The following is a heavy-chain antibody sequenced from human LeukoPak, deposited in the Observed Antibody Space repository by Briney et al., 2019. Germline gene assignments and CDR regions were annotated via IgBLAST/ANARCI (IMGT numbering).Heavy chain of an antibody. CDR3: AREAPYYYGSGSYPYFQH. J-gene: IGHJ1*01. D-gene: IGHD3-10*01. CDR1: GYTVTCYY. V-gene: IGHV1-2*04. CDR2: INANSGGT. Sequence: GASVKVSCKASGYTVTCYYMHWVGQAPGQGLEWMGWINANSGGTNYAQKFQGSVTMTRDTSISTAYMELSRLRSDDTAVYYCAREAPYYYGSGSYPYFQHWGQGTLVTVSS.